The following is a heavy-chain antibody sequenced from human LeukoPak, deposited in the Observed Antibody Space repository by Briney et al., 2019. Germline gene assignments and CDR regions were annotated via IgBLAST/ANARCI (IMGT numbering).Heavy chain of an antibody. CDR2: IWYDGSNK. D-gene: IGHD6-13*01. CDR3: AMGRSSSWYYYYYMDV. J-gene: IGHJ6*03. Sequence: GGSLRLSCAASGFTFSSYALSWVRQAPGKGLEWVAVIWYDGSNKYYADSVKGRFTISRDNSKNTLYLQMNSLRAEDTAVYYCAMGRSSSWYYYYYMDVWGKGTTVTVSS. CDR1: GFTFSSYA. V-gene: IGHV3-33*08.